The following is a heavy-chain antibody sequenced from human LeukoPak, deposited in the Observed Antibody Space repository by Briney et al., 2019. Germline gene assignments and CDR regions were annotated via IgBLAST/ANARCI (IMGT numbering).Heavy chain of an antibody. J-gene: IGHJ4*02. V-gene: IGHV5-51*01. CDR1: GYIFTNYW. CDR2: IYPGDSDT. CDR3: ARRRGYYGSGNYFDY. D-gene: IGHD3-10*01. Sequence: GESLKISCKGSGYIFTNYWIGWVRQMPGKGLEWMGIIYPGDSDTRYSPSFQGQVTISADKSISTAYLQWSSLKASDTAMYYCARRRGYYGSGNYFDYWGQGTLVTVSS.